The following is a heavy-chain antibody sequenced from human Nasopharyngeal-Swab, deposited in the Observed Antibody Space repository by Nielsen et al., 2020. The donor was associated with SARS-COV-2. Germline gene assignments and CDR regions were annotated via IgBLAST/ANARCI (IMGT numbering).Heavy chain of an antibody. CDR3: AKEAPPYPRGAFDI. V-gene: IGHV3-9*01. J-gene: IGHJ3*02. CDR2: ISWNSGSI. Sequence: SLKISCAASGFTFDDYAMHWVRQAPGKGLERVSGISWNSGSIGYADSVKGRFTISRDNAKNSLYLQMNSLRAEDTALYYCAKEAPPYPRGAFDIWGQGTMVTVSS. CDR1: GFTFDDYA.